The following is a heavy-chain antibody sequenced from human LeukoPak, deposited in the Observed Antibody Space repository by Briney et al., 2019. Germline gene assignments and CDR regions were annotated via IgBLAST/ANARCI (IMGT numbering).Heavy chain of an antibody. V-gene: IGHV3-53*01. CDR1: GFSVSSNY. J-gene: IGHJ1*01. D-gene: IGHD2-21*02. CDR3: ARTDETAPAEDFQH. CDR2: IYSGGST. Sequence: GGSLRLSCAASGFSVSSNYMSWVRQAPGKGLQWVSVIYSGGSTYYADSVKGRFTISRDNSKNTLYLQMKSLRAEDTAVYYCARTDETAPAEDFQHWGQGTLVTVSS.